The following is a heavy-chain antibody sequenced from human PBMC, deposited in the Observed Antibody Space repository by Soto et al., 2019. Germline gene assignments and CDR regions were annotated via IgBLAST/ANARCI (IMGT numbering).Heavy chain of an antibody. Sequence: SETLSLTCTVSGGSISSYYWSWIRQPPGKGLEWIGYIYYSGSTNYNPSLKSRVTISVDTSKNQFSLKLSSVTAADTAVYYCARDLGYYGSGSYSNWFDPWGQGTLVTVSS. V-gene: IGHV4-59*01. J-gene: IGHJ5*02. D-gene: IGHD3-10*01. CDR2: IYYSGST. CDR1: GGSISSYY. CDR3: ARDLGYYGSGSYSNWFDP.